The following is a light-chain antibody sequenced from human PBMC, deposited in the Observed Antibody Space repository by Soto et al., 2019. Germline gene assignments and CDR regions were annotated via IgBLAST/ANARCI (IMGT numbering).Light chain of an antibody. CDR3: QQYGGSPRT. Sequence: EIVLTQSPGTLSLSPGERATLSCRASQSVSSNYLAWYQRKPGQAPRLLIYGASSRATDIPNRFSGRWSGTDFTLTITRLEPEDFAVYFCQQYGGSPRTFGQGTKVEIK. J-gene: IGKJ1*01. V-gene: IGKV3-20*01. CDR1: QSVSSNY. CDR2: GAS.